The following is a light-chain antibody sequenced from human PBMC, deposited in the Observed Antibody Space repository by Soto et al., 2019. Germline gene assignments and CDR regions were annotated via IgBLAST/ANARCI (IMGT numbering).Light chain of an antibody. CDR2: AAS. CDR3: QQSYSTPLT. CDR1: QSISSY. Sequence: DIQMTQSPSSLSASVGDRVTITCRASQSISSYLNWYQQKPGKAPKLLIYAASSLQSGVPSRFSGSGSGTDFTLTISSLXXEXFAXXYCQQSYSTPLTFGGGTKVEIK. V-gene: IGKV1-39*01. J-gene: IGKJ4*01.